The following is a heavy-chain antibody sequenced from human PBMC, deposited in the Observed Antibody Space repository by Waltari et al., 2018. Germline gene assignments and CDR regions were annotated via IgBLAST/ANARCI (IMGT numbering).Heavy chain of an antibody. Sequence: QVQLQQWGAGLLKPSETLSLTCAVYGGSFSGYYWSWIRQPPGKGLEWIGEINHSGSTNYNPSLKSRVTISVDTSKNQFSLKLSSVTAADTAVYYCVDNTYYYGSGSYYNVNWGQGTLVTVSS. CDR1: GGSFSGYY. J-gene: IGHJ4*02. CDR3: VDNTYYYGSGSYYNVN. D-gene: IGHD3-10*01. CDR2: INHSGST. V-gene: IGHV4-34*01.